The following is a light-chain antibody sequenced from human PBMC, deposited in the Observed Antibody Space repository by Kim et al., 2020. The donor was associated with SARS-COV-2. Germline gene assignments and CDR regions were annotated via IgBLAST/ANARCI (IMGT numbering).Light chain of an antibody. CDR2: QDN. CDR1: NLGDKY. J-gene: IGLJ1*01. Sequence: SSELTQPPSVSVSPGQTASISCSGDNLGDKYVCWYQQRPGQSPRLIIYQDNKRPSGIPDRFSGSNSGNTATLAISGTQPMDEADYYCQAWDDSTEVFGPGTKVTVL. CDR3: QAWDDSTEV. V-gene: IGLV3-1*01.